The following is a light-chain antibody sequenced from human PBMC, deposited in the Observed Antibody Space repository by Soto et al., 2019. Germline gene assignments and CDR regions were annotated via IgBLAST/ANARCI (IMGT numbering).Light chain of an antibody. CDR2: DVS. V-gene: IGLV2-14*03. J-gene: IGLJ3*02. CDR3: SSLTGSNTWV. CDR1: SSDVGGYNY. Sequence: QSALTQPASVSGSPGQSITISCTGTSSDVGGYNYVSWYQQHPGKAPKLIIYDVSSRPSGVSHRFSGSRSGNTASLTISGLQAEDEADYYCSSLTGSNTWVFGGGTQLTVL.